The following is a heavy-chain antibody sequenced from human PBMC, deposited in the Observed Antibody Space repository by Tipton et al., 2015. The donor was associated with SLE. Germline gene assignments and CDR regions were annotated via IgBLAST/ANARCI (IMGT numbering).Heavy chain of an antibody. J-gene: IGHJ5*02. V-gene: IGHV3-30*02. D-gene: IGHD1-1*01. Sequence: SLRLSCAASGFTFSHYYMSWVRQAPGKGLEWVAFIRYDGSRKHYVDSVKDRFAISRDESKNSVYLEMNNLRSEDTGVYYCAKSATGTPTDFFDPWGQGTLVTVSS. CDR2: IRYDGSRK. CDR3: AKSATGTPTDFFDP. CDR1: GFTFSHYY.